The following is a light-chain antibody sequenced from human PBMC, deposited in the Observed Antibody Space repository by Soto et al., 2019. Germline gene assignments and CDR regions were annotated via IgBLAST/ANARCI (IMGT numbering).Light chain of an antibody. V-gene: IGKV3-11*01. J-gene: IGKJ4*01. CDR1: QSVSSS. CDR2: DAS. Sequence: EIVLTQSPATLSLSPGETATLSCRASQSVSSSLAWYQQKPGQTPRLLIYDASNRATGIPARFSGSGSGTDFTLTVSSLEPEDFAVYYCQQRSSWPLTFGGGTKVKIK. CDR3: QQRSSWPLT.